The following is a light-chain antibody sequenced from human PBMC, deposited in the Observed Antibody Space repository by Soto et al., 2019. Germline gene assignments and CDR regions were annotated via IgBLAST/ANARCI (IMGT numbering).Light chain of an antibody. CDR1: NTNIGAGND. V-gene: IGLV1-40*01. Sequence: QSVLTQPPSVSGAPGQRVSISCTGSNTNIGAGNDVNWYQQLPGTAPKLLIYANINRPSGVPDRFSGSKSGASAFLFITGHQAEDEADYYCQSYDSSLSAWKVFGGGTKLTVL. CDR2: ANI. J-gene: IGLJ3*02. CDR3: QSYDSSLSAWKV.